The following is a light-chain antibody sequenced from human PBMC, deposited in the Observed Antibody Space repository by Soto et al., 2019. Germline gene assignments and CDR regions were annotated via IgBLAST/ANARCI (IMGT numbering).Light chain of an antibody. CDR2: EVS. CDR1: SSDVGGYNF. V-gene: IGLV2-14*01. Sequence: QSVLTQPASVSGSPGQSITISCIGTSSDVGGYNFVSWHQHQAGKAPKLIIYEVSNRPSGVSNRFSGSKSGNTASLTISGLQAEDEADDYCTSYTNSAWVFGGGTKLTVL. J-gene: IGLJ3*02. CDR3: TSYTNSAWV.